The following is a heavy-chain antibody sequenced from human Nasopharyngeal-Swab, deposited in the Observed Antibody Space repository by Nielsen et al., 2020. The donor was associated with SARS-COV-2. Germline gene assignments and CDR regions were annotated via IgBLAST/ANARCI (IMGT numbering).Heavy chain of an antibody. V-gene: IGHV4-59*02. J-gene: IGHJ6*02. CDR3: ARTYSPQASKPFDF. D-gene: IGHD2-21*01. CDR2: ILFNGVA. Sequence: GSLRLSCDVSGGSVSPFYWTWIRRSPGKGLECIGHILFNGVATYSPSLKGRVTMSVDSARNQVSLKLTSVTAADTAVYFCARTYSPQASKPFDFWGQGTSVTVSS. CDR1: GGSVSPFY.